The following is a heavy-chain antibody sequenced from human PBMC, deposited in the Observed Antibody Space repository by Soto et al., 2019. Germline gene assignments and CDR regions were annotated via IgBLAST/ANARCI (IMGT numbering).Heavy chain of an antibody. Sequence: PGGSLRLSCAASGFTFSSYGMHWVRQAPGKGLEWVAVISYDGSNKYYADSVKGRFTISRDNSKNTLYLQMNSLRAEDTAVYYCAKDLSDYEGVYYYGMDVWGQGTTVTVSS. J-gene: IGHJ6*02. CDR1: GFTFSSYG. CDR3: AKDLSDYEGVYYYGMDV. V-gene: IGHV3-30*18. D-gene: IGHD3-22*01. CDR2: ISYDGSNK.